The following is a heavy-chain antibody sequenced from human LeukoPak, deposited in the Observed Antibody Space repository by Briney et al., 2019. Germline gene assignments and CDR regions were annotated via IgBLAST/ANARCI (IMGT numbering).Heavy chain of an antibody. J-gene: IGHJ5*02. CDR2: IFHRGST. Sequence: SETLSLTCNVLGGSIGRYYWSWIRQAAGKGLEWIGRIFHRGSTNYNPSLKRRVIMSVDTSKNHFSLKLTSVTAADTAVYYCARGAWFDPWGLGTLVTVSS. V-gene: IGHV4-4*07. CDR1: GGSIGRYY. CDR3: ARGAWFDP.